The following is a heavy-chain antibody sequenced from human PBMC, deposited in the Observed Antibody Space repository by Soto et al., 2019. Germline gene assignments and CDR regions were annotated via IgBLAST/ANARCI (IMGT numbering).Heavy chain of an antibody. J-gene: IGHJ6*02. Sequence: QVQLQESGPGLVKPSETLSLTCTVSGDSISSYYWSWIRQPPGKGLEWIGYIYYSGSTNYNPSLKSRVTMSVDTSKNQFSLKLSSVTAADTAVYYCAKNPCGGSSGTCYSGGYYYYYTGMDVWGQGTTVTVSS. D-gene: IGHD2-15*01. CDR1: GDSISSYY. CDR2: IYYSGST. V-gene: IGHV4-59*01. CDR3: AKNPCGGSSGTCYSGGYYYYYTGMDV.